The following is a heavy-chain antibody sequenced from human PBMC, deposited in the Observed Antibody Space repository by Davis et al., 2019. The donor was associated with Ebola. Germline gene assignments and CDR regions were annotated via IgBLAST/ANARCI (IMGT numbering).Heavy chain of an antibody. D-gene: IGHD6-19*01. CDR3: AKERRGRNSSGWYVSYFDY. CDR2: IKQDGSNK. CDR1: GFTFSSYW. V-gene: IGHV3-7*01. J-gene: IGHJ4*02. Sequence: GGSLRLSCAASGFTFSSYWMSWVRQAPGKGLEWVANIKQDGSNKYYADSVKGRFTISRDNSKNTLYLQMNSLRAEDTAVYYCAKERRGRNSSGWYVSYFDYWGQGTLVTVSS.